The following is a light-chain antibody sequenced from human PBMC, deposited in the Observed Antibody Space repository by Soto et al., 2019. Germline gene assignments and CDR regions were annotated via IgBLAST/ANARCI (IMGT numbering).Light chain of an antibody. CDR1: IDDVTAYYR. Sequence: QSVLTQPPSVSGSPGQSVTISCSGTIDDVTAYYRVSWYQQTPGTAPKLMIYDVSNRPSGVPDRVSGSRSGNTASLTIYGLQAEDEGDYYCSVYTRTSTYVFGTGTKVTVL. CDR2: DVS. V-gene: IGLV2-18*01. J-gene: IGLJ1*01. CDR3: SVYTRTSTYV.